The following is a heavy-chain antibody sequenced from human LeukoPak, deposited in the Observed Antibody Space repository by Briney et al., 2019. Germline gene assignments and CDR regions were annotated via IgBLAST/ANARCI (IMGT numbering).Heavy chain of an antibody. CDR3: AKTQVRYCSGGSCYSSYYMDV. D-gene: IGHD2-15*01. Sequence: GGSLRLSCAASGFTFTTYWMSWVRQAPGKGLEWVANIQQDGTEKYYVDSVKGRFTISRDNAKNSLYLQMNSLRAEDTAVYYCAKTQVRYCSGGSCYSSYYMDVWGKGTTVTVSS. V-gene: IGHV3-7*03. CDR2: IQQDGTEK. J-gene: IGHJ6*03. CDR1: GFTFTTYW.